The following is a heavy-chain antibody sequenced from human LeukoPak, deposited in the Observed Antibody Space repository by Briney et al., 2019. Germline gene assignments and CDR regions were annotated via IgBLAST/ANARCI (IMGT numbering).Heavy chain of an antibody. Sequence: SETLSLTCTVSGGSISSFYWNWIRQPPGKGLEWIGYMSNSGSTNYNPSLKSRLTISVDTSKNHLSLRLSSVTAADTAVYYCARGNYDDSYAYGGDFDSWGQGTLVTVSS. J-gene: IGHJ4*02. CDR3: ARGNYDDSYAYGGDFDS. CDR1: GGSISSFY. V-gene: IGHV4-59*01. D-gene: IGHD3-16*01. CDR2: MSNSGST.